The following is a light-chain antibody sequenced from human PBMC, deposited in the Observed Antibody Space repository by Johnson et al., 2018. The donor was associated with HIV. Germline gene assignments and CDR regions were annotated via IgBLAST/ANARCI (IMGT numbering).Light chain of an antibody. J-gene: IGLJ1*01. CDR2: DNN. CDR3: GTWDSSVRTAF. V-gene: IGLV1-51*01. Sequence: QSVLTQPPSVSAAPGQKVTISCSGSSSNVGNNYVSWFQQLPGTAPKLLIYDNNERPSGIPDRFSGSKSGTSATLGITGLQTGDEADYYCGTWDSSVRTAFFGTGTNVTVL. CDR1: SSNVGNNY.